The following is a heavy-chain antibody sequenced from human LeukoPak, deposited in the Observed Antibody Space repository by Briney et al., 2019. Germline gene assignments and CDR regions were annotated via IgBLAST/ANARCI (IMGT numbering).Heavy chain of an antibody. CDR1: GFTFSDYY. CDR2: ITGGSSFT. Sequence: GGSLRLSCAASGFTFSDYYMSWIGQAPGKGLECVSYITGGSSFTNYADSVKGRFTISRDNAKNSLYLQMNSLRAEDTAVYYCATMTARDGYRIDYWGQGTLVTVSS. J-gene: IGHJ4*02. CDR3: ATMTARDGYRIDY. V-gene: IGHV3-11*03. D-gene: IGHD5-24*01.